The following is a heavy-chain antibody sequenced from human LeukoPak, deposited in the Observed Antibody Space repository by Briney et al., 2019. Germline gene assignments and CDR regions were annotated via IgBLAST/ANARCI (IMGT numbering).Heavy chain of an antibody. Sequence: EASVKVSCKASGYTFTGYYMHWVRQAPGQGLEWMGWINPNSGGTNYAPKFQGRVTMTRDTSISTAYMELSRLRSDDTAVYYCARGGRYSYGLAYYYYYYMDVWGKGTTVTVSS. CDR3: ARGGRYSYGLAYYYYYYMDV. CDR2: INPNSGGT. CDR1: GYTFTGYY. D-gene: IGHD5-18*01. J-gene: IGHJ6*03. V-gene: IGHV1-2*02.